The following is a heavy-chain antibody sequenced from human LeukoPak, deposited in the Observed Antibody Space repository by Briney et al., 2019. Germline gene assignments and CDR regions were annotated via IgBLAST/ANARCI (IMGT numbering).Heavy chain of an antibody. J-gene: IGHJ5*02. CDR1: GGSSSTYY. CDR3: ARGTNMMASLRFDP. Sequence: KPSETLSLACTISGGSSSTYYWSWLRQPPGKGLEWIGYIYYSGITKYNPSVKSRVTISVDTSKNQFSLKVSSVTAADTAVYYCARGTNMMASLRFDPWGQGTLVTVSS. V-gene: IGHV4-59*01. D-gene: IGHD2-8*01. CDR2: IYYSGIT.